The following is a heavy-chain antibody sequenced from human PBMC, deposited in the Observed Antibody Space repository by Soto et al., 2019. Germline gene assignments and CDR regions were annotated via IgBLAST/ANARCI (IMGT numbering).Heavy chain of an antibody. V-gene: IGHV3-23*01. CDR1: GFTFSSYA. CDR3: AKRSSSSTFDY. Sequence: EVQLLESGGGLVQPGESLRLSCAASGFTFSSYAMSWVRQAPGKGLEWVSVISGSDDSTYYADSVQGRFTISRDNSKNTLYLQMNSLRAEDTAVYYCAKRSSSSTFDYWGQGTLVTGSS. CDR2: ISGSDDST. D-gene: IGHD6-6*01. J-gene: IGHJ4*02.